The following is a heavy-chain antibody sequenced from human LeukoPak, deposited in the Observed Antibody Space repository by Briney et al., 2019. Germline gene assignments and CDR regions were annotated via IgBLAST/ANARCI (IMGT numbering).Heavy chain of an antibody. CDR1: GGTFSSYA. Sequence: ASVTVSCTASGGTFSSYAISWVRQAPGQGLEWMGGIIPIFGTANYAQKFQGRVTITTDESTSTAYMELSSLRSEDTAVYYCATLVKAGTTAQYRDYWGQGTLVTVSS. CDR2: IIPIFGTA. D-gene: IGHD1-7*01. CDR3: ATLVKAGTTAQYRDY. V-gene: IGHV1-69*05. J-gene: IGHJ4*02.